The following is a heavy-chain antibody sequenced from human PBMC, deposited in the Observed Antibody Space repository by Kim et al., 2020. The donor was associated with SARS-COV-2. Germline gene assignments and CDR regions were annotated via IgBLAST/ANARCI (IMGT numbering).Heavy chain of an antibody. CDR3: TRVGRTAYGMDV. Sequence: TLSLTCAISGDSVSSYSAAWSWIRQSPSRGLEWLGGTYYRSQWIHDYAVSVKSRITINPDTSKNQFSLQLNSATPEDTAVYYCTRVGRTAYGMDVWGQGTTVTVSS. CDR2: TYYRSQWIH. CDR1: GDSVSSYSAA. D-gene: IGHD4-17*01. J-gene: IGHJ6*02. V-gene: IGHV6-1*01.